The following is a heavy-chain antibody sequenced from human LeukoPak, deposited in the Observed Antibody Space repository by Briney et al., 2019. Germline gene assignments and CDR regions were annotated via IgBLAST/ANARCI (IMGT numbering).Heavy chain of an antibody. J-gene: IGHJ4*02. V-gene: IGHV4-59*01. Sequence: SETLSLTCTVSGGSISSYYWSWIRQPPGKGLEWIGYIYYSGSTNYNPSLKSRVTISVDTSKNQFSLKLSSVTAADTAVYYCARSVYGARELDYWGQGTLVTVSS. CDR1: GGSISSYY. CDR3: ARSVYGARELDY. D-gene: IGHD6-6*01. CDR2: IYYSGST.